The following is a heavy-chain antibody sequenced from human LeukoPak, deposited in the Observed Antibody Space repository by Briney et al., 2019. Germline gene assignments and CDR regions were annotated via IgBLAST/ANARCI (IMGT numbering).Heavy chain of an antibody. CDR3: ARDNSLRDTAWWFDP. V-gene: IGHV1-46*01. D-gene: IGHD5-24*01. CDR2: INPRTGST. CDR1: GYTFTSYY. Sequence: ASVKVSCKASGYTFTSYYIFWVRQAPGQGLEWMGIINPRTGSTSYSQKFQGRVTMTRDMSTSTVYMELSSLRSEDTAVYYCARDNSLRDTAWWFDPWGQGTLVTVSS. J-gene: IGHJ5*02.